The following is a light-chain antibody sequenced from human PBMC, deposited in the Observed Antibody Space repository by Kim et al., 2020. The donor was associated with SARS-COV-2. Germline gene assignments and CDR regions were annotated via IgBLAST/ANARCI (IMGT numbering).Light chain of an antibody. CDR1: QTISRY. J-gene: IGKJ4*01. CDR3: QQSYATPLT. Sequence: DIQMTQSPSSLSASVGDRVTITCRASQTISRYLNWYQQRPGKAPKALIYDASILRTGVPSRFSGGGSGTDFILTINNLQPEDFATYYCQQSYATPLTFGGGTKVDIK. CDR2: DAS. V-gene: IGKV1-39*01.